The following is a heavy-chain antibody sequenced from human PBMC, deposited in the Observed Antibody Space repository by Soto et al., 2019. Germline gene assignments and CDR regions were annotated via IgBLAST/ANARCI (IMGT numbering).Heavy chain of an antibody. CDR1: GGSISSGDYY. Sequence: TLSLTCTVSGGSISSGDYYWSWIRQPPGKGLEWIGYIYYSGSTYYNPSLKSRVTISVDTSKNQFSLKLSSVTAADTAVYYCARWWFGEFFDYWGQGTLVTVSS. CDR2: IYYSGST. J-gene: IGHJ4*02. V-gene: IGHV4-30-4*01. D-gene: IGHD3-10*01. CDR3: ARWWFGEFFDY.